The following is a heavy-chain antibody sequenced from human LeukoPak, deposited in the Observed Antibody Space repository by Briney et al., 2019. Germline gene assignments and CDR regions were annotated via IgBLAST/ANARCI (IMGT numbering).Heavy chain of an antibody. J-gene: IGHJ4*02. CDR1: GFTFSSDW. V-gene: IGHV3-7*03. CDR3: ARDGPYGDWLSYYFDY. D-gene: IGHD4-17*01. CDR2: IKEDGSES. Sequence: PGGSLRLSCAVSGFTFSSDWMTWVRQAPGKGLEWVANIKEDGSESYYVDSVKGRFTISRDNTKNSLYLQMNSLRAEDTAVYYCARDGPYGDWLSYYFDYWGQGTLVTVSS.